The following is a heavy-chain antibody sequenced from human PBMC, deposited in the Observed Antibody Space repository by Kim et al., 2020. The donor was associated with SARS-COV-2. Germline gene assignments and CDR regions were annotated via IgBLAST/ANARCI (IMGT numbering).Heavy chain of an antibody. Sequence: TPSLKSRVTISVDTSKNQCSLELSSVTAADTALYYCARTSGSGSRYFDYWGQGALVTVSS. J-gene: IGHJ4*02. CDR3: ARTSGSGSRYFDY. D-gene: IGHD3-10*01. V-gene: IGHV4-59*01.